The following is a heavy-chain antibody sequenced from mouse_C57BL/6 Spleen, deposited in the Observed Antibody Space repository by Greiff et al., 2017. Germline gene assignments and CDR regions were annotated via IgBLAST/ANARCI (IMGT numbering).Heavy chain of an antibody. Sequence: EVMLVESGGGLVKPGGSLKLSCAASGFTFSDYGMHWVRQAPEKGLEWVAYISSGSSTIYYADTVKGRFTISRDNAKNTLFLQMTSLRSEDTAMYYCGRTYYGNYPYYFDYWGQGTTLTVSS. CDR1: GFTFSDYG. D-gene: IGHD2-10*01. J-gene: IGHJ2*01. CDR3: GRTYYGNYPYYFDY. CDR2: ISSGSSTI. V-gene: IGHV5-17*01.